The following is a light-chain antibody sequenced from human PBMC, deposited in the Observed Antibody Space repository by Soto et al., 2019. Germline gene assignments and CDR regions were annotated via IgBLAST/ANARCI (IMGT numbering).Light chain of an antibody. J-gene: IGKJ4*01. CDR2: GAS. Sequence: VVTQSPGPLSLSPGERATLSCRASPSVSSSSLAWYQQKPGQAPRLLISGASSRATGIPDRFSGSGSGTDFTLTISRLEAEDLAVYYCQQYGSSPLTCGGGTKVESK. CDR1: PSVSSSS. CDR3: QQYGSSPLT. V-gene: IGKV3-20*01.